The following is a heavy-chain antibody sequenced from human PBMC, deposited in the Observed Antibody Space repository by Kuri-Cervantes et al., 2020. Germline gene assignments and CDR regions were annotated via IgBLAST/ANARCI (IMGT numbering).Heavy chain of an antibody. D-gene: IGHD6-13*01. CDR2: IYYSGST. J-gene: IGHJ4*02. Sequence: GSLRLSCTVSGGSISSYYWSWIRQPPGKGLEWIGSIYYSGSTYYNPSLKSRVTISVDTSKNQFSLKLSSVTAADTAVYYCASLIAAAGTPIDYWGQGTLVTVSS. V-gene: IGHV4-59*05. CDR1: GGSISSYY. CDR3: ASLIAAAGTPIDY.